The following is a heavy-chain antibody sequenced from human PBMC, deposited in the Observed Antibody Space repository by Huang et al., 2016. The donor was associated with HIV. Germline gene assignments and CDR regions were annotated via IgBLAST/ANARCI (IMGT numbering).Heavy chain of an antibody. CDR2: MNRDGRST. J-gene: IGHJ4*02. V-gene: IGHV3-74*01. CDR1: GFTFSSYW. D-gene: IGHD6-19*01. Sequence: EVQLVESGGGLVQPGGSLRLSCAASGFTFSSYWMHWVRQAPGKGLGGCSRMNRDGRSTSYADSVKGRFTISRDNAKNTLYLQMNSLRAEDTAVYYCARDSQQWLVEDYWGQGTLVTVSS. CDR3: ARDSQQWLVEDY.